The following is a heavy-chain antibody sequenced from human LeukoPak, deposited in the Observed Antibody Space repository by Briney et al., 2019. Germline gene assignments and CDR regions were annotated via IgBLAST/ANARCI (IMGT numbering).Heavy chain of an antibody. CDR2: TSSDLNVK. D-gene: IGHD3-10*01. J-gene: IGHJ4*02. V-gene: IGHV3-30*03. CDR1: GFTFSSNW. Sequence: PGGSLRLSCAASGFTFSSNWMSWVRLAPGKGLEWVAVTSSDLNVKLYADSVKGRFTISRDNSRSTLYLQMNSLRPEDTAIYYCAREGYYGSGSPPSLYFDYWGQGTLVTVSS. CDR3: AREGYYGSGSPPSLYFDY.